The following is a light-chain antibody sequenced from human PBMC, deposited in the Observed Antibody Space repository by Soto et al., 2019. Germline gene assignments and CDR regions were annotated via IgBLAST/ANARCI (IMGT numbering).Light chain of an antibody. V-gene: IGLV2-14*03. CDR1: SSDVGGYNS. Sequence: QSVLTQPASVSGSPGQSITISCTGTSSDVGGYNSVSWYQHHPGKAPKLMIFDVSERPSGVSSRFSGSKSGNTASLAISGLQSEEEADYYCAAWDDSLNGHVFGTGTKVTVL. CDR3: AAWDDSLNGHV. CDR2: DVS. J-gene: IGLJ1*01.